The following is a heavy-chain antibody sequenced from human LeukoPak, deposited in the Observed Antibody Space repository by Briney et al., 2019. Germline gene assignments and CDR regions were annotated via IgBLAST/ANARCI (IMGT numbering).Heavy chain of an antibody. Sequence: GGSLRLSCAASGFTFSSYWMTWVRQAPGKGLEWVANIKQDGNEKYYVDSVKGRFTISRDNAKNSLYLQMNSLRAEDTAVYYCAELGITMIGGVWGKGTTVTISS. CDR3: AELGITMIGGV. CDR2: IKQDGNEK. V-gene: IGHV3-7*01. J-gene: IGHJ6*04. CDR1: GFTFSSYW. D-gene: IGHD3-10*02.